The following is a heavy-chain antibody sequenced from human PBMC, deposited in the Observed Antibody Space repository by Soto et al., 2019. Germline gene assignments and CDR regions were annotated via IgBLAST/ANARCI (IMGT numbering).Heavy chain of an antibody. CDR3: AAVFCGSGSCHFDY. J-gene: IGHJ4*02. CDR1: GYTLTELS. Sequence: GASVKVSCKVSGYTLTELSMHWVRQAPGKGLEWMGGFDPEDGETIYAQKFQGRVTMTEDTSTDTAYMELSSLRSEDTAVYYCAAVFCGSGSCHFDYWGQGTLVTVS. D-gene: IGHD3-10*01. CDR2: FDPEDGET. V-gene: IGHV1-24*01.